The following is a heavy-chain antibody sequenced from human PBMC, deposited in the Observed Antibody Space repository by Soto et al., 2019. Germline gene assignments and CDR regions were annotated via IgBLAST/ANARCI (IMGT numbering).Heavy chain of an antibody. CDR2: TYHRGST. D-gene: IGHD6-25*01. CDR1: GVSISSYF. V-gene: IGHV4-59*01. CDR3: ARIGGYHGPIDY. J-gene: IGHJ4*02. Sequence: PSETLSLTCSVSGVSISSYFWSWIRQAPGRGLEWIGYTYHRGSTNYSPSLKSRVAISLDTSENQFSLKVNSVTAADTAVHYCARIGGYHGPIDYWGQGTPVTLSS.